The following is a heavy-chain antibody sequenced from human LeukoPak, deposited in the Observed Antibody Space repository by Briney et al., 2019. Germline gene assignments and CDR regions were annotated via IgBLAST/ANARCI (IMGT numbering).Heavy chain of an antibody. CDR3: AKDFADDYYDSSGYSR. CDR1: GFTFDDYA. V-gene: IGHV3-9*01. CDR2: ISWNSGSI. J-gene: IGHJ4*02. Sequence: PGRSLRLSCAASGFTFDDYAMHWVRQAPGKGLEWVSGISWNSGSIGYADSVKGRFTISRDNAKNSLYLQMNSLRAEDTVLYYCAKDFADDYYDSSGYSRWGQGTLVTVSS. D-gene: IGHD3-22*01.